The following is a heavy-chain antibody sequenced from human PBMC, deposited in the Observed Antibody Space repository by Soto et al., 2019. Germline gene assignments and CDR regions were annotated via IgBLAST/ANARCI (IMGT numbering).Heavy chain of an antibody. CDR2: IYYSGST. CDR1: GGSISSYY. Sequence: PSETLSLTCTVSGGSISSYYWSWIRQPPGKGLEWIGYIYYSGSTDYNPSLKSRVTISVDTSKNQFSLKLSSVTAADTAVYYCARGDIAVAGTAYYYYGMDVWGQGTTVTVSS. J-gene: IGHJ6*02. D-gene: IGHD6-19*01. V-gene: IGHV4-59*01. CDR3: ARGDIAVAGTAYYYYGMDV.